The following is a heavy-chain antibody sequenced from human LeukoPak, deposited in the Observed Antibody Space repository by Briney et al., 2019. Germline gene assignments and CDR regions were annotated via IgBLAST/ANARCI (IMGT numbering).Heavy chain of an antibody. V-gene: IGHV3-43D*03. CDR1: GFTFDDYA. J-gene: IGHJ6*03. D-gene: IGHD2/OR15-2a*01. Sequence: SGGSLRLSCAASGFTFDDYAMHWVRHASGKGLEWVSHITWDGGSTHYADSVEGRFTISRDNRENSLYLQMNSLRPEDTALYYCAKDRAARGRGNYFYMDVWGKGTTVTVSS. CDR2: ITWDGGST. CDR3: AKDRAARGRGNYFYMDV.